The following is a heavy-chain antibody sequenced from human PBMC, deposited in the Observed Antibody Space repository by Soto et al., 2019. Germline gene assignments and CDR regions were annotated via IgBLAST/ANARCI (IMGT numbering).Heavy chain of an antibody. CDR3: ARSSVVVVIAIVEFFDI. V-gene: IGHV4-31*03. CDR2: IYYSGST. Sequence: QVQLQESGPGLVKPSQTLSLTCTVSGGSISSGGYYWSWIRQHPGKGLEWIGYIYYSGSTYYNPSLKSRVTISVDTSKNQFSLKLSSVTAADTAVYYCARSSVVVVIAIVEFFDIWGQGTMVTVSS. J-gene: IGHJ3*02. CDR1: GGSISSGGYY. D-gene: IGHD2-21*01.